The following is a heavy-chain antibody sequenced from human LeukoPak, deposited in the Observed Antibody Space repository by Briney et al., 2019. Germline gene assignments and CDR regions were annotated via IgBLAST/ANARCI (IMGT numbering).Heavy chain of an antibody. Sequence: GGSLRLSCVASGFTFTTYSLKWVRQAPGKGLEWVSSISSTSSYIYYADSVKGRFTLSRDNAKNSIYLQMDSLRAEDTAVYYCTSRGDFWSGYWAMNVWGQGTTVIVSS. D-gene: IGHD3-3*01. CDR3: TSRGDFWSGYWAMNV. J-gene: IGHJ6*02. CDR1: GFTFTTYS. V-gene: IGHV3-21*01. CDR2: ISSTSSYI.